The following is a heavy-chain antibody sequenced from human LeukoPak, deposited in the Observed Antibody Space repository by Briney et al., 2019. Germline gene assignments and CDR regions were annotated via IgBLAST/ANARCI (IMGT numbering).Heavy chain of an antibody. CDR1: GYTFTSYY. CDR2: INPSGGST. V-gene: IGHV1-46*01. Sequence: ASVKVSCKASGYTFTSYYMHWVRQAPGQGLEWMGIINPSGGSTSYAQKFQGRVTMTRDTSTSTVYMELSSLRSEDTAVYYCAGAPVLHNRFDPWGQGTLVTVSS. CDR3: AGAPVLHNRFDP. D-gene: IGHD3-10*01. J-gene: IGHJ5*02.